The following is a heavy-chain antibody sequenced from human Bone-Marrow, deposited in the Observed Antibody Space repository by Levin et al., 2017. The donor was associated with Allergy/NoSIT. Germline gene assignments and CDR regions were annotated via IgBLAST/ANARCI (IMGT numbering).Heavy chain of an antibody. D-gene: IGHD3-16*01. V-gene: IGHV3-30*18. J-gene: IGHJ6*02. Sequence: GGSLRLSCAASGFNFNSYGIHWVRQAPGKGLEWVAVISYDGNNKFYPDSVKGRFTISRDNSKYTVYLQMSSLRPEDSAVYYCAKTQGAHSASYAYYCMDVWGQGTTVTVSS. CDR1: GFNFNSYG. CDR3: AKTQGAHSASYAYYCMDV. CDR2: ISYDGNNK.